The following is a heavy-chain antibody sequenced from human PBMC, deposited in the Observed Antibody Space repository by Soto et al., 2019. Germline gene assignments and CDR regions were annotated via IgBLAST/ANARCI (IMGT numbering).Heavy chain of an antibody. CDR2: MKKDGSQK. CDR1: GFTFSNYW. CDR3: ATDWFDA. J-gene: IGHJ5*02. V-gene: IGHV3-7*01. Sequence: PGGSLRLSCVASGFTFSNYWMSWVRQAPGKGLEWVANMKKDGSQKYYVDSVKGRFTISRDNARNSLYLQMNSLRVEDTAVYYCATDWFDAWGQGTLVTVSS.